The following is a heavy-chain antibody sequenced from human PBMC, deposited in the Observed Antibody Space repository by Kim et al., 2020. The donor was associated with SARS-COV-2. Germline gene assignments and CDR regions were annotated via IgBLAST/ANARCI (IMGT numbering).Heavy chain of an antibody. CDR3: ARESVPVTGAGDY. J-gene: IGHJ4*02. Sequence: YAVSVKGRISINADTSKNHFSLQLNSVTPEDTAVYYCARESVPVTGAGDYWGQGTLVTVSS. D-gene: IGHD6-19*01. V-gene: IGHV6-1*01.